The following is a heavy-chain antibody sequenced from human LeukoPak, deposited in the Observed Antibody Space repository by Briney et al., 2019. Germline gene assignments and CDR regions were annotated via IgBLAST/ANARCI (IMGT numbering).Heavy chain of an antibody. CDR3: ARTGSSSWYNWFDP. CDR2: ISSSSSYI. D-gene: IGHD6-13*01. CDR1: RFTFSNYS. J-gene: IGHJ5*02. V-gene: IGHV3-21*04. Sequence: GGSLRLSCAASRFTFSNYSINWVRQAPGKGLEWVSSISSSSSYIFYADSVKGRFTISRDNAKNSLYLQMNSLRAEDTAVYYCARTGSSSWYNWFDPWGQGTLVTVSS.